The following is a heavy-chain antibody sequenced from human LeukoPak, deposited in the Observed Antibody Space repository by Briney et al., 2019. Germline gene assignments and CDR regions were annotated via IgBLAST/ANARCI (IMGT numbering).Heavy chain of an antibody. CDR1: GFTVSRNY. D-gene: IGHD1-26*01. J-gene: IGHJ3*02. Sequence: GGSLRLSCAASGFTVSRNYMSWVRQAPGQGLEWVSVIYSGGSTYYADSVKDRFTISRDNSKNTLYLQMNSLRAEDTAVYYCARMTSRSRYSGSQGGAFDIWGQGTMVTVSS. CDR3: ARMTSRSRYSGSQGGAFDI. V-gene: IGHV3-53*05. CDR2: IYSGGST.